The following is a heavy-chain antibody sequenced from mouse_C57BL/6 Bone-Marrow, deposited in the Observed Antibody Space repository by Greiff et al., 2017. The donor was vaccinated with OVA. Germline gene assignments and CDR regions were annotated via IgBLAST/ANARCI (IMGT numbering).Heavy chain of an antibody. J-gene: IGHJ2*01. Sequence: QVQLQQSGPELVKPGASVKISCKASGYAFSSSWMNWVKQRPGKGLEWIGRIYPGDGDTNYNEKFQGKAPLTADKSSSTAYMQLSSLTSEDSAVYFCARNYYGSTPDYWGQGTTLTVSS. V-gene: IGHV1-82*01. CDR2: IYPGDGDT. CDR3: ARNYYGSTPDY. CDR1: GYAFSSSW. D-gene: IGHD1-1*01.